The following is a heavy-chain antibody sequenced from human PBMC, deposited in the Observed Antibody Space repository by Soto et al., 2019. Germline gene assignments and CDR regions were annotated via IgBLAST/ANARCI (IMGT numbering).Heavy chain of an antibody. J-gene: IGHJ4*02. CDR1: GFSLSTSGVG. CDR3: AHRLMAGPVFDS. CDR2: IYWNDDK. V-gene: IGHV2-5*01. Sequence: QITLKESGPTLVKPTQTLTLTCTFSGFSLSTSGVGVGWIRQPPGKALEWLVLIYWNDDKRYSPSLKSRVTITKDTSKNQVVLTMTNMDPVDTATYYCAHRLMAGPVFDSWGQGTLVTVSS.